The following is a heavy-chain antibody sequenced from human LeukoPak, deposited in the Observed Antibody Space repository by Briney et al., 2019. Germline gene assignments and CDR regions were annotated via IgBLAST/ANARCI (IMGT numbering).Heavy chain of an antibody. V-gene: IGHV3-7*03. CDR3: ARESYYFDY. D-gene: IGHD3-16*02. J-gene: IGHJ4*02. CDR2: IKEDGSEK. Sequence: PGGSLRLSCEASEFTFISYWLTWSGKAPGKGLKWVANIKEDGSEKYYMDSVKGRFTISRDNAKNSLYLQINSLRVDDTAVYYCARESYYFDYWGQGTLVTVSS. CDR1: EFTFISYW.